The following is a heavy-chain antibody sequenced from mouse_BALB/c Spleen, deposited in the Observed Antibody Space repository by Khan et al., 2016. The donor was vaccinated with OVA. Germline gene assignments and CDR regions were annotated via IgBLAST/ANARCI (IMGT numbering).Heavy chain of an antibody. Sequence: VQLKQSGPDLVKPSQSLSLTCTVTGYSITSGYSWHWIRQFPGNKLEWMGYIYYSGTTNYNPSLKSRISITRDTSKNQFFLQLNSVTTEDTATNYCARSGTTVVAYWYFDVWGAGTTVNV. CDR2: IYYSGTT. J-gene: IGHJ1*01. CDR3: ARSGTTVVAYWYFDV. V-gene: IGHV3-1*02. D-gene: IGHD1-1*01. CDR1: GYSITSGYS.